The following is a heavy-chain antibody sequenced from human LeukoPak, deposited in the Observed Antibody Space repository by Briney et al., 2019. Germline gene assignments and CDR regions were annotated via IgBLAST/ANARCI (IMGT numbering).Heavy chain of an antibody. CDR1: GGSISSSSYH. D-gene: IGHD6-13*01. J-gene: IGHJ3*02. V-gene: IGHV4-39*01. CDR3: ARHRIAAADDAFEI. CDR2: IYYSGSI. Sequence: SSETLSLTCTVSGGSISSSSYHWGWIRQPPGKGLEWIGSIYYSGSIYYTPSLKSRVTISVDTSKNQFSLKLSSVAAADTAVYYCARHRIAAADDAFEIWGQGTMVTVSS.